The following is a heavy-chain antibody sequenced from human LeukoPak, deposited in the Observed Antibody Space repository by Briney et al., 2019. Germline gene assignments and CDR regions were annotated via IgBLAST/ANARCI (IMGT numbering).Heavy chain of an antibody. CDR2: IYYSGST. J-gene: IGHJ6*02. CDR1: GGSISSSSYY. Sequence: PSETLSLTCTVSGGSISSSSYYWGWIRQPPGKGLEWIGSIYYSGSTYYNPSLKSRVTISVDTSKNQFSLKLSSVTAADTAVYYCSGSGYYYYYGMDVWGQGTTVTVSS. V-gene: IGHV4-39*07. CDR3: SGSGYYYYYGMDV. D-gene: IGHD2-15*01.